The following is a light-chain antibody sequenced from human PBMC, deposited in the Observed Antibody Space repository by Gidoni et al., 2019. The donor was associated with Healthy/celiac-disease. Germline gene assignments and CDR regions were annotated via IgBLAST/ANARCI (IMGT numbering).Light chain of an antibody. V-gene: IGLV3-1*01. Sequence: SYELTQPPSVSVSPGQTASITCSGDKLGDKYACWYQQKPGQSPVLVIYQDSKRPSGNPERFSGSNAGNTATLTISGTQAMDEADYYCQAWDSCTAVFGGGTKLTVL. CDR3: QAWDSCTAV. CDR1: KLGDKY. CDR2: QDS. J-gene: IGLJ2*01.